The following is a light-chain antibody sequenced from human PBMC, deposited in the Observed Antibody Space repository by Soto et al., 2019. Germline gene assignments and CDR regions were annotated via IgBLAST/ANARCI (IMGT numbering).Light chain of an antibody. CDR2: DAS. J-gene: IGKJ1*01. CDR1: QSISSSY. V-gene: IGKV3-20*01. Sequence: EIVLTQSPGSLSLSPGERATLSCRASQSISSSYLAWYQQKPGQAPRLLLYDASSRDTGIPDRFSGSGSGTDFTLTISRLEPEDFAVYYCQQYGSSPPWTFGQGTKVEIK. CDR3: QQYGSSPPWT.